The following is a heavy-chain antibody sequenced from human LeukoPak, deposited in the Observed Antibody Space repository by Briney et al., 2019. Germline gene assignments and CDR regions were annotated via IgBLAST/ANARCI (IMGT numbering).Heavy chain of an antibody. J-gene: IGHJ6*03. CDR3: AKALAQDQYNWNYGGYYYYMDV. D-gene: IGHD1-7*01. CDR2: IRYDGSNK. Sequence: PGGSLRLSCAASGFTFSSYGMHWVRQAPGKGLEWVAFIRYDGSNKYYADSVKGRFTISRDNSKNTLYLQMNSLRAEDTAVYYCAKALAQDQYNWNYGGYYYYMDVWGKGTTVTVSS. V-gene: IGHV3-30*02. CDR1: GFTFSSYG.